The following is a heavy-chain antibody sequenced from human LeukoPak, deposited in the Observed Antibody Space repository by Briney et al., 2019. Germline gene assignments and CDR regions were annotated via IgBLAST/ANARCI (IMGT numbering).Heavy chain of an antibody. J-gene: IGHJ6*03. D-gene: IGHD3-9*01. CDR2: ISYSGVTM. CDR1: GFAFSSYE. Sequence: GVSLRLSCAASGFAFSSYEMNWVRQAPGRGLEWLSYISYSGVTMYDADSVRGRFTISRDNAKNSLYLQMHSLRADDAAVYYCARDELRSGDYDIRGTGTMV. V-gene: IGHV3-48*03. CDR3: ARDELRSGDYDI.